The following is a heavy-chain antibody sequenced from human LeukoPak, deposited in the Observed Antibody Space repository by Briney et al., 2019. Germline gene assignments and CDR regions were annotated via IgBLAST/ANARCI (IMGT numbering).Heavy chain of an antibody. J-gene: IGHJ5*02. V-gene: IGHV3-30*03. CDR2: ISYDGSNK. D-gene: IGHD2-2*01. Sequence: PGGSLRLSCAASGFTFSSYGMHWVRQAPGKGLERVAVISYDGSNKYYADSVKGRFTISRDNSKNTLYLQMNSLRAEDTAVYYCSSTSPYLDPWGQGTLVTVSS. CDR1: GFTFSSYG. CDR3: SSTSPYLDP.